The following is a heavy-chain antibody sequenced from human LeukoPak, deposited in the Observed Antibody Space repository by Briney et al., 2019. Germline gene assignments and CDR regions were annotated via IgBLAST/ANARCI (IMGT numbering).Heavy chain of an antibody. CDR2: TWYDGRNN. V-gene: IGHV3-33*01. CDR1: GFTFSPYG. Sequence: GGSLRLSCAAPGFTFSPYGMHWVRQAPGKGLEWVAVTWYDGRNNYYAASVKGRFTISRDDSKTTVYLLMNSLRAEDTAVYYCAREVAPLYFHYGMDVWGEGTTVTVSS. CDR3: AREVAPLYFHYGMDV. J-gene: IGHJ6*01. D-gene: IGHD2-21*01.